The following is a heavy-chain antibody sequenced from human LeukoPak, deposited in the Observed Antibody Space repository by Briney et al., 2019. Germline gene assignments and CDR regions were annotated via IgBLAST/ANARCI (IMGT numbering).Heavy chain of an antibody. D-gene: IGHD3-10*01. Sequence: SETPSLTCAVYGGSFSGYYWSWIRQPPGKGLEWIGEINHSGSTNYNPSLKSRVTISVDTSKNQFSLKLSSVTAADTAVYYCARGVWFGELSGFYFDYWGQGTLVTVSS. CDR3: ARGVWFGELSGFYFDY. V-gene: IGHV4-34*01. CDR1: GGSFSGYY. J-gene: IGHJ4*02. CDR2: INHSGST.